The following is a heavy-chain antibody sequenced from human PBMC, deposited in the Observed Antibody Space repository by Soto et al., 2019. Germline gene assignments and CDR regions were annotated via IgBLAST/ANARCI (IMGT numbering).Heavy chain of an antibody. J-gene: IGHJ5*02. CDR2: IYPGDSDT. D-gene: IGHD3-9*01. CDR3: ARQLGDNYDILTGYGWFDP. CDR1: GDSFPSYW. V-gene: IGHV5-51*01. Sequence: ESLKLSCKGCGDSFPSYWIVWVRQMPGKGLEWMGIIYPGDSDTRYSPSFQGQVTISADKSISTAYLQWSRLKASDTAMYYCARQLGDNYDILTGYGWFDPWGQGTLVTVSS.